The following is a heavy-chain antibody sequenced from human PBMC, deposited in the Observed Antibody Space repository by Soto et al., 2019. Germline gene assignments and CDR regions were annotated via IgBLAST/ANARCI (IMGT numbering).Heavy chain of an antibody. Sequence: GVLRLSCTASGFTFGDYAMSWVRQAPGKGLEWVGFIRSKAYGGTTEYAASVKGRFTISRDDSKSIAYLQMNSLKTEDTAVYYCTRCQLRFLEWLPPDFDYWGQGTLVTVSS. D-gene: IGHD3-3*01. CDR2: IRSKAYGGTT. CDR3: TRCQLRFLEWLPPDFDY. V-gene: IGHV3-49*04. J-gene: IGHJ4*02. CDR1: GFTFGDYA.